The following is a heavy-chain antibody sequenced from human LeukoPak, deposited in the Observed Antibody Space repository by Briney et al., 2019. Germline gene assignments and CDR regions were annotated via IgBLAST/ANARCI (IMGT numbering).Heavy chain of an antibody. CDR3: ATPYGFYSWFDP. Sequence: PGRSLRLSCAASGFTFSSYGMHWVRQAPGKGLEWVAVIWYDGSNKYYADSVKGRFTISRDNSKNTLYLQMNSLRAEDTAVYYCATPYGFYSWFDPWGQGTLVTVSS. V-gene: IGHV3-33*01. CDR2: IWYDGSNK. D-gene: IGHD3-16*01. CDR1: GFTFSSYG. J-gene: IGHJ5*02.